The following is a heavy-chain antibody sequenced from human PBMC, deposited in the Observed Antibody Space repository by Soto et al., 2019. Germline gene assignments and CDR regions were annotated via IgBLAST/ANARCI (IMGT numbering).Heavy chain of an antibody. CDR2: IDTSGNT. J-gene: IGHJ6*02. D-gene: IGHD6-13*01. V-gene: IGHV4-4*07. CDR1: GGSISTYY. Sequence: PSETLSLTCTVSGGSISTYYWSWIRQPAGKGLEWIGRIDTSGNTNSNPSLKSRVTMSVDTSKRQFSLKLTSVTDADTAVYYCARYSSNWFQTYGMDVWGQGTTVTVSS. CDR3: ARYSSNWFQTYGMDV.